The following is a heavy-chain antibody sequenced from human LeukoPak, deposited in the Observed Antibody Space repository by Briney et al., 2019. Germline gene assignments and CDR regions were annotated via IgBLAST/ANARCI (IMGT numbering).Heavy chain of an antibody. CDR2: IYYSGST. CDR1: GGSISSSSYY. D-gene: IGHD5-12*01. V-gene: IGHV4-61*05. J-gene: IGHJ4*02. CDR3: ARIYSGYPYYFDY. Sequence: PSETLSLTCTVSGGSISSSSYYWGWIRQPPGKGLEWIVYIYYSGSTNYNPSLKSRVTISVDTSKNQFSLKLSSVTAADTAVYYCARIYSGYPYYFDYWGQGTLVTVSS.